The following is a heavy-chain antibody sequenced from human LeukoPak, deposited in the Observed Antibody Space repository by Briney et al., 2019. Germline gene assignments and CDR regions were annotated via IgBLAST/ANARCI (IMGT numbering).Heavy chain of an antibody. CDR1: GFTFSNYA. Sequence: GGSLRLSCAASGFTFSNYAMGWVRQAPGKGLEWVSSISGSGGSTYHADSVKGRFTISRDNSKNTLSLQMNSLRAEDTAVYYCAKNPEVVVTAVSWFDPWGQGTLVTVSS. V-gene: IGHV3-23*01. D-gene: IGHD2-21*02. CDR2: ISGSGGST. CDR3: AKNPEVVVTAVSWFDP. J-gene: IGHJ5*02.